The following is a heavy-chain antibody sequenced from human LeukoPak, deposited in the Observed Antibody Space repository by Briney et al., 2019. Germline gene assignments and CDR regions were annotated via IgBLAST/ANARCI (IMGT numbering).Heavy chain of an antibody. Sequence: SETLSLTCFVSGGSITGYSWSWIRQPPGKGLEWIGYIYYSGSTNYNPSLKSRVTISVHTSKNQFSLKLSSVTAADTAVYYCARVQIGYSYGLFDYWGQGTLVTVSS. J-gene: IGHJ4*02. CDR2: IYYSGST. CDR1: GGSITGYS. CDR3: ARVQIGYSYGLFDY. D-gene: IGHD5-18*01. V-gene: IGHV4-59*01.